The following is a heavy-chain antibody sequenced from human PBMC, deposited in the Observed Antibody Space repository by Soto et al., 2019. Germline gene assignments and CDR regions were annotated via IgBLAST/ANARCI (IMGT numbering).Heavy chain of an antibody. CDR1: GFTVSSNY. D-gene: IGHD6-13*01. Sequence: LRLSCAASGFTVSSNYMSWFRQAPGKGLEWVSVIYSGGSTYYADSVKGRFTMSRDNDKKSLYLQMNSLRDEDTAVYYCARGMGSNYYYGMDVWGQGTTVTVSS. CDR3: ARGMGSNYYYGMDV. CDR2: IYSGGST. J-gene: IGHJ6*02. V-gene: IGHV3-66*01.